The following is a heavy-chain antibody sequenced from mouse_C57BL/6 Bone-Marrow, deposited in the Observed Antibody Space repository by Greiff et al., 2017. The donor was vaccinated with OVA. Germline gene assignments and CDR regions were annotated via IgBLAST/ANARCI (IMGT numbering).Heavy chain of an antibody. CDR1: GFTFSSYA. CDR2: ISDGGSYT. J-gene: IGHJ4*01. Sequence: EVKVVESGGGLVKPGGSLKLSCAASGFTFSSYAMSWVRQTPEKRLEWVATISDGGSYTYYPDNVKGRFTISRDNAKNNLYLQMSHLKSEDTAMYYCARDIYYYGSSYVDYAMDYWGQGTSVTVSS. V-gene: IGHV5-4*01. D-gene: IGHD1-1*01. CDR3: ARDIYYYGSSYVDYAMDY.